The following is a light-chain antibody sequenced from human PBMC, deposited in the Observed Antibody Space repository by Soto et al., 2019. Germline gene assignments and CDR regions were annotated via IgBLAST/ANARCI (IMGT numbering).Light chain of an antibody. CDR2: DIF. Sequence: ENVLTQSPTTLSLSPGERATLSCRASQSLSSCLAWYQQRPGQAPRLLIYDIFNRATGIRARFSGGGSGTDFTLVISSLEPEDSAVYYCQQCGSRPLTFGGGTKVEIK. CDR3: QQCGSRPLT. J-gene: IGKJ4*01. CDR1: QSLSSC. V-gene: IGKV3-11*01.